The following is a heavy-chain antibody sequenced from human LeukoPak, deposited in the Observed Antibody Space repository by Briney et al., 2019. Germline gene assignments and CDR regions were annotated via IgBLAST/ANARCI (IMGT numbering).Heavy chain of an antibody. CDR1: GESFSGYY. CDR2: VNHSGST. CDR3: ARERSTTVNTFHFDS. V-gene: IGHV4-34*01. D-gene: IGHD4-17*01. J-gene: IGHJ4*02. Sequence: SETLSLTCAVYGESFSGYYWSWIRQPPGKGLEWIGEVNHSGSTNYNPSLKSRVTISVDTSKNQFSLKLSSVTAADTGVYYCARERSTTVNTFHFDSWGQGTLVTVSS.